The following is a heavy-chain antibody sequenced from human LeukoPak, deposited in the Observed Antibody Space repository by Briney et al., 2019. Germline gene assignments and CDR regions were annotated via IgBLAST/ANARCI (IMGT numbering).Heavy chain of an antibody. CDR2: VWYDGSNK. J-gene: IGHJ3*02. D-gene: IGHD1-26*01. Sequence: GGSLRLSCAASGFTFSSYGMYWVRQAPGKGLEWVAVVWYDGSNKYYADSVKGRFTISRDNSKNTLYLQMNSLRDEDTAVYYCARECLMVGVYDAFDIRGQGTMVTVSS. CDR3: ARECLMVGVYDAFDI. V-gene: IGHV3-33*07. CDR1: GFTFSSYG.